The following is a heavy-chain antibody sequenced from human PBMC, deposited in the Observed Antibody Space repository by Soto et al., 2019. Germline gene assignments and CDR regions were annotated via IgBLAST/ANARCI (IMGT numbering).Heavy chain of an antibody. J-gene: IGHJ6*02. CDR1: GFTFSSYA. CDR3: ARDGDSSGWYSGYYYYGMDV. CDR2: ISYDGSNK. V-gene: IGHV3-30-3*01. Sequence: QVQLVESGGGVVQPGRSLRLSCAASGFTFSSYAMHWVRQAPGKGLEWVAVISYDGSNKYYADSVKGRFTISRDNSKNTLYLQMNSLRAEDTAVYYCARDGDSSGWYSGYYYYGMDVWGQGTTVTVSS. D-gene: IGHD6-19*01.